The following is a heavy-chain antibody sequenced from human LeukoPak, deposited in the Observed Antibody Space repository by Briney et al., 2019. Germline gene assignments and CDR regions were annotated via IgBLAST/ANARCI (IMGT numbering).Heavy chain of an antibody. CDR2: ISYDGSNK. D-gene: IGHD2-2*03. Sequence: GGSLRLSCAASGFTFSSYGMHWVRQAPGKGLEWVAVISYDGSNKYYADSVKGRFTISRDNSKNTLYLQMNSLRAEDTAVHYCAKDLDIVVVPAAISLDYWGQGTLVTVSS. V-gene: IGHV3-30*18. CDR1: GFTFSSYG. J-gene: IGHJ4*02. CDR3: AKDLDIVVVPAAISLDY.